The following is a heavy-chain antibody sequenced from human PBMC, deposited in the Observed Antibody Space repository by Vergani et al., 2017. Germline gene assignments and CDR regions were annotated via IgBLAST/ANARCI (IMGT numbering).Heavy chain of an antibody. CDR3: ARPYSSSWYGNWFDP. D-gene: IGHD6-13*01. Sequence: QMQLQESGPGLVKASETLSLTCTVSGDSIISRSYYWGWIRQPPGKGLEWIGSIYNSGNGDSSSSLKSRVTISADTSKNQFSLKLSSVTAADTAVYYCARPYSSSWYGNWFDPWGQGTLVTVSS. CDR2: IYNSGNG. CDR1: GDSIISRSYY. V-gene: IGHV4-39*01. J-gene: IGHJ5*02.